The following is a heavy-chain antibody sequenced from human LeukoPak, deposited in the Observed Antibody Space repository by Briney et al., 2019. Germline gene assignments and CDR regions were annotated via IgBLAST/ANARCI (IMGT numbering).Heavy chain of an antibody. CDR2: INPNSGGT. D-gene: IGHD3-22*01. Sequence: ASVKVSCKASGYTFTGYYMHWVRQAPGQGHEWMGRINPNSGGTNYAQKFQGRVTMTRDTSISTAYMELSRLRSDDTAVYYCATDYYDSSGYYYGYFDYWGQGTLVTVSS. V-gene: IGHV1-2*06. CDR3: ATDYYDSSGYYYGYFDY. CDR1: GYTFTGYY. J-gene: IGHJ4*02.